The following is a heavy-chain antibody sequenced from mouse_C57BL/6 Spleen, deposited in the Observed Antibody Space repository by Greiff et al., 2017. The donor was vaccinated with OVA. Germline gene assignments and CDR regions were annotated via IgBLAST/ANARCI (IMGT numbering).Heavy chain of an antibody. J-gene: IGHJ1*03. CDR3: APFITTVEYFDV. Sequence: VKLQQSGPELVKPGASVKISCKASGYAFSSSWMNWVKQRPGKGLEWIGRIYPGDGDTNYNGKFKGKATLTADKSSSTAYMQLSSLTSEDSAVYFCAPFITTVEYFDVWGTGTTVTVSS. CDR2: IYPGDGDT. V-gene: IGHV1-82*01. D-gene: IGHD1-1*01. CDR1: GYAFSSSW.